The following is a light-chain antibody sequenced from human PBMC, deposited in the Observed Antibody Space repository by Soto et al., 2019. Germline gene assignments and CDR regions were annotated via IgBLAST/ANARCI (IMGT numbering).Light chain of an antibody. CDR2: GAS. CDR3: QQYNNWPPWT. CDR1: QSVSSSY. V-gene: IGKV3-15*01. J-gene: IGKJ1*01. Sequence: EIVLTQSPGTLSLSPGERATLSCRASQSVSSSYLAWYQXXPRQAPXLLIYGASTRSTGIPGRFSGSGSGTEFTLTISSLQSEDFAVYYCQQYNNWPPWTFGQGTKVDIK.